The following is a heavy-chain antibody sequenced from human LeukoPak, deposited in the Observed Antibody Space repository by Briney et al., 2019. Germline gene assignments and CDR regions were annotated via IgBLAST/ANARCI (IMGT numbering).Heavy chain of an antibody. CDR2: IYYSGNT. Sequence: PSETLSLTCTVSGGSLSSSSSYWVWVRQPRGERLEWIGSIYYSGNTYYNPSLKSRVTISVDTSKNQFSLRLSSVTAADTAVYSCARYPKSSNSGWTALGIWGQGTMVTVSS. D-gene: IGHD6-19*01. CDR3: ARYPKSSNSGWTALGI. V-gene: IGHV4-39*01. CDR1: GGSLSSSSSY. J-gene: IGHJ3*02.